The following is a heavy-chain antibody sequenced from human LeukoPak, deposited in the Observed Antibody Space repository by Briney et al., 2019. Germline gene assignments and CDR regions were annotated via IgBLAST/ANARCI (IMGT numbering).Heavy chain of an antibody. J-gene: IGHJ5*02. D-gene: IGHD3-10*01. V-gene: IGHV3-53*01. CDR3: ARAIGSKWSYQWFDL. CDR2: IYSGGST. CDR1: GFTVSSNY. Sequence: GGSLRLSCTVSGFTVSSNYMSWVRQAPGKGLEWVSVIYSGGSTYYADSVKGRFTISRDNSNNTLYLQMNSLRAEDTAVYYCARAIGSKWSYQWFDLWGQGTLVTVSS.